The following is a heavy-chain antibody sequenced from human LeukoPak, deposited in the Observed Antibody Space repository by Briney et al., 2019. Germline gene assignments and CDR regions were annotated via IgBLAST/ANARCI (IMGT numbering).Heavy chain of an antibody. V-gene: IGHV1-2*02. J-gene: IGHJ4*02. D-gene: IGHD3-22*01. Sequence: ASVKVSCKASGYFFTGYYMHWVRQAPGQGLEWMGWINPNSGDTNFAQKFQGRVTMTRDTSMNTAYMELTRLRSDDTAVYYCARDSGHYFNDDRSNNWGQGTLVTVSS. CDR1: GYFFTGYY. CDR3: ARDSGHYFNDDRSNN. CDR2: INPNSGDT.